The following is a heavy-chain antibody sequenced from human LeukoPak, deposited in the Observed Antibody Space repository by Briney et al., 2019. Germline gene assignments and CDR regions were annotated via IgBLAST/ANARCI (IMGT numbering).Heavy chain of an antibody. CDR3: ARDTSSGGSCFPCWFDP. J-gene: IGHJ5*02. Sequence: SVKVSCKASGGVFTTYAISWVRQAPGQGLEWMGSIIPFLGTTNYAQKFQGRVTITTDESTSTAYMELSSLRSEDTAVYYCARDTSSGGSCFPCWFDPWGQGTLVTVSS. CDR1: GGVFTTYA. V-gene: IGHV1-69*11. CDR2: IIPFLGTT. D-gene: IGHD2-15*01.